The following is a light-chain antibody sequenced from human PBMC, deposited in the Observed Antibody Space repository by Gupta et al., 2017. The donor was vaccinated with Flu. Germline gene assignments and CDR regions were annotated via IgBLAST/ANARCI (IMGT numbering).Light chain of an antibody. V-gene: IGKV1-39*01. CDR2: TAL. J-gene: IGKJ2*01. CDR1: QSITKY. Sequence: DIQMTQSPSSLSASVGDTVTITCRASQSITKYLNWYQQKPGKAPKVLIFTALSLQNGVPSRFSGSGSGTDLTLTITSLQPEDSATYYCQQSDSTPPTFGQGTKLEI. CDR3: QQSDSTPPT.